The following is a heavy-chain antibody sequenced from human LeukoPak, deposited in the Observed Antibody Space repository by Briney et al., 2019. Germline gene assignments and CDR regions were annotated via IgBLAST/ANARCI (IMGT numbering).Heavy chain of an antibody. Sequence: GGSLRLSCAASGFTFDDYAMHWVRHAPGKGLEWVSGISWNSGSIGYADSVKGRFTISRDNAKNSLYLQMNSLRAEDTAVYYCAELGITMIGGVWGKGTTVTISS. CDR2: ISWNSGSI. CDR1: GFTFDDYA. CDR3: AELGITMIGGV. J-gene: IGHJ6*04. V-gene: IGHV3-9*01. D-gene: IGHD3-10*02.